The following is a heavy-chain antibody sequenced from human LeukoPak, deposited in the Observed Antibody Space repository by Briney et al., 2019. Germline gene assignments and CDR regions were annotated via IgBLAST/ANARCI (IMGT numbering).Heavy chain of an antibody. D-gene: IGHD3-22*01. V-gene: IGHV4-59*01. Sequence: PSETLSLTCTLSGGSISSYYWSWIRQPPGKGLEWIGYIYYSGSTNCNPSLKSRVTISVDTSKSQFSLKLSSVTAADTAVYYCAREDYDSSVDYWGQGTLVTVSS. J-gene: IGHJ4*02. CDR2: IYYSGST. CDR1: GGSISSYY. CDR3: AREDYDSSVDY.